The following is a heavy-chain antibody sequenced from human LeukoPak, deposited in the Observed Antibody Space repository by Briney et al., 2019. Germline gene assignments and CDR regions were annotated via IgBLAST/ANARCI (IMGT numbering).Heavy chain of an antibody. CDR1: GFTFRSYW. Sequence: GGSLRLFCAASGFTFRSYWMHWVRQAPGKGLVWVSRINSDGSSTSYADSVKGRFTISRDNAKNTLYLQMNSLRAEDTAVYYCARGDSGYYYTYYFDYWGHGTLVTVSS. D-gene: IGHD3-22*01. V-gene: IGHV3-74*01. CDR2: INSDGSST. CDR3: ARGDSGYYYTYYFDY. J-gene: IGHJ4*01.